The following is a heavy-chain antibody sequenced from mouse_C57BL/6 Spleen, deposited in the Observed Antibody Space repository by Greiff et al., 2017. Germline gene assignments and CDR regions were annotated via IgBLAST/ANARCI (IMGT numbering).Heavy chain of an antibody. CDR2: IRNKANNHAT. CDR3: TRDGYYGFAY. V-gene: IGHV6-6*01. Sequence: EVQRVESGGGLVQPGGSMKLSCAASGFTFRDAWMDWVRQSPEKGLEWVAEIRNKANNHATYYAESVKGRFTISRDDSKSSVYLQMNSLRAEDTGIYYCTRDGYYGFAYWGQGTLVTVSA. D-gene: IGHD2-3*01. J-gene: IGHJ3*01. CDR1: GFTFRDAW.